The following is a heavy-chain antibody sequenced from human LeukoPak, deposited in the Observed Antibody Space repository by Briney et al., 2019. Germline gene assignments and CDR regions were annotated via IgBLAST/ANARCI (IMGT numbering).Heavy chain of an antibody. CDR1: GGSFSSHY. Sequence: SETLSLTCTVSGGSFSSHYWSWIRQPPGKGLEWIGYIYYSGSTNYNPSLKSRVTISVDTSKNQFSLKLSSVTAADTAGYYCARLRKDSSWPQYIGYWGQGTLVTVSS. CDR3: ARLRKDSSWPQYIGY. CDR2: IYYSGST. V-gene: IGHV4-59*08. J-gene: IGHJ4*02. D-gene: IGHD6-13*01.